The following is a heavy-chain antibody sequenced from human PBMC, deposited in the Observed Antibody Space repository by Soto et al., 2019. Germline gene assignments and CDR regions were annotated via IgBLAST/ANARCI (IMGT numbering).Heavy chain of an antibody. CDR3: ARDLPNMPGEAL. Sequence: ASVKVSCKTSGYTFTSYSFHWVRQAPGQGLEYMGLINPSDGTTSYLQKFQGRVTMTRDTSTSTVYMELSSLRSEDTAVYYCARDLPNMPGEALWGQGTLVTVSS. V-gene: IGHV1-46*01. CDR2: INPSDGTT. D-gene: IGHD3-16*01. J-gene: IGHJ4*02. CDR1: GYTFTSYS.